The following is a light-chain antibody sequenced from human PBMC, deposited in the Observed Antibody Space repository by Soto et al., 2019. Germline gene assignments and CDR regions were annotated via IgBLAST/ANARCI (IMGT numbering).Light chain of an antibody. CDR3: QQSYSTPPWT. V-gene: IGKV1-39*01. CDR1: QSISSD. Sequence: DIQMTQSPSSLSASVGDRVTITCRASQSISSDLNWYQQKPGKAPKRLIYAASSLQSGVPSRFSGSGSGTDVTLTISSLQHEDFATYYCQQSYSTPPWTFGQGTKLEIK. J-gene: IGKJ2*02. CDR2: AAS.